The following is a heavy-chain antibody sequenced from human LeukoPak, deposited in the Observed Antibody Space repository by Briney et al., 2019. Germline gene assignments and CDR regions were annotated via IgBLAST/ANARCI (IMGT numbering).Heavy chain of an antibody. V-gene: IGHV6-1*01. J-gene: IGHJ4*02. CDR3: AREAYNLDY. CDR2: TCYRSKWYN. Sequence: SQTLSLTCAISGDSVSSNSAAWTWIRQSPSRGLEWLGRTCYRSKWYNDYAVSVKSRITINPDTSKNQFSLQLDSVTPEDTAVYYCAREAYNLDYWGQGTLVTVSS. CDR1: GDSVSSNSAA. D-gene: IGHD1-1*01.